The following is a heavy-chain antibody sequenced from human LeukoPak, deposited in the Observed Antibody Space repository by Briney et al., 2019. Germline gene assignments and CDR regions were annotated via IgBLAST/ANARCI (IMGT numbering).Heavy chain of an antibody. CDR1: GFSLTTDGVG. CDR2: IYWNGDK. CDR3: ARTSSPFGVIGRRAYFDTSYYYTMHV. J-gene: IGHJ6*02. V-gene: IGHV2-5*01. Sequence: SGPTLVNPRQTLTLTCTFSGFSLTTDGVGVAWIRQPPGEALEWLALIYWNGDKRYSPYLRNRLTITKDRSRDQVVLTVTNMDPVDTATYYCARTSSPFGVIGRRAYFDTSYYYTMHVWGEGTTVTVSS. D-gene: IGHD3-3*01.